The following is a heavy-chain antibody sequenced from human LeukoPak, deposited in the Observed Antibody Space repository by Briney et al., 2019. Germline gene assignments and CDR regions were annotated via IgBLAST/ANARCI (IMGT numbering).Heavy chain of an antibody. V-gene: IGHV3-53*01. CDR1: GFAVSSNY. CDR2: IYSGGST. J-gene: IGHJ6*02. Sequence: GGSLRLSCAASGFAVSSNYMNWVRQVPGKGLEWVSIIYSGGSTYYADSVKGRFTISRDHSKNTLYLQMNSLRAEDTAVYYCARDYYYYAMDLGPRDHGHRLL. CDR3: ARDYYYYAMD.